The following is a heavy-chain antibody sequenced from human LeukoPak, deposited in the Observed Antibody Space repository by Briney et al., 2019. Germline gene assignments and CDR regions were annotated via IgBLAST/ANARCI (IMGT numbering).Heavy chain of an antibody. CDR3: AKDPAGAGSYQGDYFDY. CDR1: GFTFSSYA. J-gene: IGHJ4*02. Sequence: GGSLRLSCAASGFTFSSYAMSWVRPAPGKGLEWVSAISGSGGSTYYADSVKGRFTISRDNSKNTLYLQMNSLRAEDTAVYYCAKDPAGAGSYQGDYFDYWGQGTLVTVSS. CDR2: ISGSGGST. D-gene: IGHD1-26*01. V-gene: IGHV3-23*01.